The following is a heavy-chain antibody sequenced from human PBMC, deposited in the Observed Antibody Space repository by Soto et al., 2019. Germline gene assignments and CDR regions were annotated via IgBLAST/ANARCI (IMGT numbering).Heavy chain of an antibody. V-gene: IGHV4-39*01. Sequence: FLTCTVSGGSISSSSYYWGWIRQPPGKGLEWIGSIYYSGSTYYNPSLKSRVTISVDTSKNQFSLKLSSVTAADTAVYYCARRGYYDFWSVYYTLSDFDYWGQGTLFSVSS. J-gene: IGHJ4*02. D-gene: IGHD3-3*01. CDR3: ARRGYYDFWSVYYTLSDFDY. CDR2: IYYSGST. CDR1: GGSISSSSYY.